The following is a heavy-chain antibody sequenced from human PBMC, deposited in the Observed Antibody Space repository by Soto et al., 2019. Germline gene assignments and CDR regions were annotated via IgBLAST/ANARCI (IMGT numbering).Heavy chain of an antibody. J-gene: IGHJ4*02. CDR3: ARDRHYRDSSGYFFDY. CDR1: GFTFSSYG. Sequence: GGSLRLSCAASGFTFSSYGMHWVRQAPGKGLEWVAVIWYDGSNKYYADSVKGRFTISRDNSKNTLYLQMNSLRAEDTAVYYCARDRHYRDSSGYFFDYWGQGTLVTVSS. V-gene: IGHV3-33*01. CDR2: IWYDGSNK. D-gene: IGHD3-22*01.